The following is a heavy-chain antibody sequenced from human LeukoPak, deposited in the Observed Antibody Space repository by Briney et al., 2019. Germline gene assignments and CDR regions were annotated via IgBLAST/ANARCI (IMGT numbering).Heavy chain of an antibody. V-gene: IGHV5-51*01. CDR2: VYPGDSDT. J-gene: IGHJ4*02. CDR1: GYSFTSYW. D-gene: IGHD2-2*01. CDR3: ARKCSTSCHVDH. Sequence: GESLKISCKGSGYSFTSYWIGWVRQMPGKGLEWMGIVYPGDSDTRYSPSFQGQVTISADKSINAAYLQWSSLKASDTAMYYCARKCSTSCHVDHWGQGTLVTVSS.